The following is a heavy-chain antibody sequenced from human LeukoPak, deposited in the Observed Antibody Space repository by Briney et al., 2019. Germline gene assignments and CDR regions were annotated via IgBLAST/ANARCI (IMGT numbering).Heavy chain of an antibody. J-gene: IGHJ4*02. CDR1: GGSISSYY. CDR3: ARLYGSGSLFDY. V-gene: IGHV4-59*08. D-gene: IGHD3-10*01. Sequence: SETLSPTCTVSGGSISSYYWSWIRQPPGKGLEWIGYIYYSGSTNYNPSLKSRVTISVDTSKNQFSLKLSSVTAADTAVHYCARLYGSGSLFDYWGQGTLVTVSS. CDR2: IYYSGST.